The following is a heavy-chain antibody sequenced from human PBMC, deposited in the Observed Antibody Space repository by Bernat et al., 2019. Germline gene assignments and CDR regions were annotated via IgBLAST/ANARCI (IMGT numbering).Heavy chain of an antibody. CDR1: GGSISSSSYY. J-gene: IGHJ4*02. V-gene: IGHV4-39*01. CDR2: IYYSGST. CDR3: ARQLRRAIHKEFDY. Sequence: QLQLQESGPGLVKPSETLSLTCTVSGGSISSSSYYWGWIRQPPGKGLEWIGSIYYSGSTYYNPSLKSRVTISVDTSKNQFSLKLSSVTAADTAVYYCARQLRRAIHKEFDYWGQGTLVTVSS.